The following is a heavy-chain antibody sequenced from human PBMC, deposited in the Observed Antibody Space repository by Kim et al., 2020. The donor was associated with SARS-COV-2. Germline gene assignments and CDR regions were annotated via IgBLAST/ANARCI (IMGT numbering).Heavy chain of an antibody. CDR1: GFTFSNAW. CDR2: IKSKTDGGTT. Sequence: GGSLRLSCAASGFTFSNAWMSWVRQAPGKGLEWVGRIKSKTDGGTTDYAAPVKGRFTISRDDSKNTLYLQMNSLKTEDTAVYYCTTDSGPYGDYAFDYWGQGTLVTVSS. J-gene: IGHJ4*02. CDR3: TTDSGPYGDYAFDY. V-gene: IGHV3-15*01. D-gene: IGHD4-17*01.